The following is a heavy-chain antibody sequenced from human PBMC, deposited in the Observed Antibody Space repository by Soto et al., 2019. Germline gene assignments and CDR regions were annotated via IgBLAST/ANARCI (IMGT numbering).Heavy chain of an antibody. V-gene: IGHV1-69*04. CDR1: GGTFSSYT. J-gene: IGHJ4*02. CDR2: IIPILGIA. Sequence: ASVKVSCKASGGTFSSYTISWVRQAPGQGLEWMGRIIPILGIANYAQKFQGRVTITADKSTSTAYMELSSLRSEDTAVYYCARDSGDDSARFDYWGQGTLVTVSS. CDR3: ARDSGDDSARFDY. D-gene: IGHD7-27*01.